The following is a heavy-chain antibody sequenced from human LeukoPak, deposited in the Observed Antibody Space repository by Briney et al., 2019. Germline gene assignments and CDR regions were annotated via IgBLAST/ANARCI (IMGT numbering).Heavy chain of an antibody. CDR3: ARGGYSGYDNDY. CDR1: GYTFTGYY. D-gene: IGHD5-12*01. J-gene: IGHJ4*02. V-gene: IGHV1-2*02. Sequence: ASVKVSCKASGYTFTGYYMHWVRQAPGQGLDWMGWINPNSGGTNFTQKFQGRVTMTRDASISTAYMELSRLRSDDTAVYYCARGGYSGYDNDYWGKGTLVTVSS. CDR2: INPNSGGT.